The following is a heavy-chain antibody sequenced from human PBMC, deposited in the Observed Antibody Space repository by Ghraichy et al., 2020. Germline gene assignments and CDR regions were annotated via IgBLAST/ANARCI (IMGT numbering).Heavy chain of an antibody. CDR2: FYTSGST. Sequence: TLSLTCTVSGGSISSGNYYWSWIRQPAGKGLEWIGRFYTSGSTNYNPSLKSRVTISVDTSKNQFSLKLSSVTASDTAVYYCARLYSSSWSGWFDPWGQGTLVTVSS. CDR3: ARLYSSSWSGWFDP. J-gene: IGHJ5*02. D-gene: IGHD6-13*01. CDR1: GGSISSGNYY. V-gene: IGHV4-61*02.